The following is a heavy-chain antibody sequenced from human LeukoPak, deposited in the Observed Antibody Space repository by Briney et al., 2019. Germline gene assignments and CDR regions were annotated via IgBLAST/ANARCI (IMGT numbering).Heavy chain of an antibody. D-gene: IGHD3-22*01. Sequence: SETLSLTCTVSGGSISSYYWSWIRQPPGKRLEWIGYIYYSGSTNYNPSLKSRVTISVDTSKNQFSLKLSSVTAADTAVYYCAGTYYYDSSGYHYFDYWGQGTLVTVSS. V-gene: IGHV4-59*01. CDR1: GGSISSYY. CDR2: IYYSGST. CDR3: AGTYYYDSSGYHYFDY. J-gene: IGHJ4*02.